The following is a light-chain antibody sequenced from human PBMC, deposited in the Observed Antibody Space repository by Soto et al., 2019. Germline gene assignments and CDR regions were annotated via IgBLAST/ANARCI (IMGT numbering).Light chain of an antibody. Sequence: SLLAQPASLSGAPGQSITISCPGTRSDVGGFNSVSWYQLRPGTAPKLILYDVVDRPSGVSYRFSGSKSGNTASLTISGLQAADEADYFCSSYTSTMTNVFGSGTKATVL. CDR2: DVV. CDR1: RSDVGGFNS. V-gene: IGLV2-14*03. J-gene: IGLJ1*01. CDR3: SSYTSTMTNV.